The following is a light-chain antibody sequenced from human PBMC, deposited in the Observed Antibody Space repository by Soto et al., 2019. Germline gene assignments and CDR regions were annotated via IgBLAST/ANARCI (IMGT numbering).Light chain of an antibody. CDR3: QQLANWPPT. Sequence: EIVLTQSPATLSLSPGDRATLSCRASLSVSSYLAWYQQKHGQAPRLLIYDASNRPTGIPARFTGSGSGTVFSLTISSLEPEDLAVYFCQQLANWPPTFGQGTRLEMK. CDR1: LSVSSY. CDR2: DAS. J-gene: IGKJ5*01. V-gene: IGKV3-11*01.